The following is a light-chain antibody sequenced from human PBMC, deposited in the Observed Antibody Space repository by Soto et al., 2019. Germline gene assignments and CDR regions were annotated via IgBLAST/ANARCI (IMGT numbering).Light chain of an antibody. Sequence: AIPMTQSPSSLSAAVGDRVTITCRASQGIRNDLGWYQQKPGKAPKVLIYAASSLQSGVPSRFSGSGSGTDFTLTISSLQPEDFATYYCLLDYTYPWTFGQGTKVEVK. CDR3: LLDYTYPWT. J-gene: IGKJ1*01. V-gene: IGKV1-6*01. CDR2: AAS. CDR1: QGIRND.